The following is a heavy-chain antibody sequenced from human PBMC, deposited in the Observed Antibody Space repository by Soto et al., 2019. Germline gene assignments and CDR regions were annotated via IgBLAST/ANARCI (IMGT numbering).Heavy chain of an antibody. CDR2: ISYDGSNN. J-gene: IGHJ4*02. D-gene: IGHD7-27*01. CDR1: GFTFSSYA. V-gene: IGHV3-30*14. CDR3: ASWYGESEN. Sequence: QVQLVESGGGVVQPGRSLRLSCAASGFTFSSYAMHWVRQAPGKGLEWVAVISYDGSNNYYADSVKGRFTISRDNSKNTLYLQMNSLRAEDTAVYYCASWYGESENWGQGTLVTVSS.